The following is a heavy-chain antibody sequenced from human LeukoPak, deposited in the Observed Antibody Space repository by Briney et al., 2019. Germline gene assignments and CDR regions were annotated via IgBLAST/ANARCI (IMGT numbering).Heavy chain of an antibody. CDR3: ARGGETYYDFWSGYRKNYFDY. J-gene: IGHJ4*02. CDR2: IYYSGST. CDR1: GDSISSYY. Sequence: SETLSLTCTVSGDSISSYYWSWIRQPPGKGLEWIGYIYYSGSTNYNPSLKSRVTMSVDTSKNQFSLKLSSVTAADTAVYYCARGGETYYDFWSGYRKNYFDYWGQGTLVTVSS. D-gene: IGHD3-3*01. V-gene: IGHV4-59*12.